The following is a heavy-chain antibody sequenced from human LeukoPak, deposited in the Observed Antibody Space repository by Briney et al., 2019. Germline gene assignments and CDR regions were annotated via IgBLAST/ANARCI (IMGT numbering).Heavy chain of an antibody. J-gene: IGHJ3*02. V-gene: IGHV3-7*01. D-gene: IGHD5-12*01. CDR1: GFTFSTYW. Sequence: GGSLRLSCAASGFTFSTYWMSWVRLAPGKGLEWVANIKEDGSDKYYVDSVKGRFTISRDNAKNSLYLQMNSLRAEDTALYYCARDTGYKVAFDIWGQGTMVTVSS. CDR3: ARDTGYKVAFDI. CDR2: IKEDGSDK.